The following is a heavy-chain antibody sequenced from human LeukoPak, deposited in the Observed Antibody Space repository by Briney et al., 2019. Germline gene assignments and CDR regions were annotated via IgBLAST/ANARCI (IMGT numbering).Heavy chain of an antibody. V-gene: IGHV4-39*01. D-gene: IGHD5-24*01. CDR2: IYYSGST. J-gene: IGHJ4*02. CDR1: GGSISSSSYY. Sequence: SETLSLTWTVSGGSISSSSYYWGWIRQPPGKGLEWIGSIYYSGSTYYNPSLKSRVTISVDTSKNQFSLKLSSVTAADTAVYYCARHERDGYNHGGADYWGQGTLVTVSS. CDR3: ARHERDGYNHGGADY.